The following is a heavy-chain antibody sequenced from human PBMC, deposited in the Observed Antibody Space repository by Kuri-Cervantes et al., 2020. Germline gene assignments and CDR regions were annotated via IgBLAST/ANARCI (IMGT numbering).Heavy chain of an antibody. CDR2: ISSSSSTI. V-gene: IGHV3-48*01. J-gene: IGHJ6*02. CDR1: GFTFSSYS. CDR3: ARDGGLTHAQGGYGLDF. Sequence: GESLKISCAASGFTFSSYSMNWVRQAPGKGLEWVSYISSSSSTIYYADSVKGRFTISRDNAKNTVFLQMNSLRAEDTAVYYCARDGGLTHAQGGYGLDFWGQGTTVTVSS. D-gene: IGHD3-16*01.